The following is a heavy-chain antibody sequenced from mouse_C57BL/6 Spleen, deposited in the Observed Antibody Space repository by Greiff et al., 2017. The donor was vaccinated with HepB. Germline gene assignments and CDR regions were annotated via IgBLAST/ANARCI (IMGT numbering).Heavy chain of an antibody. J-gene: IGHJ3*01. CDR2: IYPGDGDT. D-gene: IGHD4-1*01. Sequence: QVQLQQSGPELVKPGASVKISCKASGYAFSSSWMNWVKQRPGKGLEWIGRIYPGDGDTNYNGKFKGKATLTADKSSSTAYMQLSSLTSEDSAVYFCARGTGWFAYWGQGTLVTVSA. CDR1: GYAFSSSW. V-gene: IGHV1-82*01. CDR3: ARGTGWFAY.